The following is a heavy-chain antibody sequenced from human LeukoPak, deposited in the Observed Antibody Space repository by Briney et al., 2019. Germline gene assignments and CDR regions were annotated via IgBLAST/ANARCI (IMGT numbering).Heavy chain of an antibody. CDR3: ARGRHYDILTGYYNERYFDY. CDR2: IKHSGST. J-gene: IGHJ4*02. D-gene: IGHD3-9*01. V-gene: IGHV4-34*01. Sequence: PSETLSLTCAVYGGSFSGYYWNWIRQPPGKGLEWIGEIKHSGSTNYNPSLKSRVTISVDTSKNDFSLKLSSVTAADTAVYYCARGRHYDILTGYYNERYFDYWGQRTLVTVSS. CDR1: GGSFSGYY.